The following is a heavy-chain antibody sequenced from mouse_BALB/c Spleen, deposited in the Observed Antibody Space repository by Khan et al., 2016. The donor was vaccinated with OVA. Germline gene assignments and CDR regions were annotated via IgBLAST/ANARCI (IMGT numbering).Heavy chain of an antibody. J-gene: IGHJ3*01. V-gene: IGHV1-4*01. Sequence: QVQLKQPGAELARPGASVKMSCKASDYTFTTYTFPWINLRPKRGLEWIGYITPSNGYTNYNQKFKDKATLTADKSSTTAYMQLSSLTSDDSTVYNCVRDGAYHRNDGWFAFWGQGTLVTVST. CDR2: ITPSNGYT. CDR3: VRDGAYHRNDGWFAF. D-gene: IGHD2-14*01. CDR1: DYTFTTYT.